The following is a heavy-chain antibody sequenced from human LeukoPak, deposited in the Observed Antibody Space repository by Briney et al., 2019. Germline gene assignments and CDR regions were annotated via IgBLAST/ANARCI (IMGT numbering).Heavy chain of an antibody. V-gene: IGHV6-1*01. CDR3: ASQGAMYYDILTGYYTLDAFDI. CDR1: GDSVSSNSAA. CDR2: TYYRSKWYN. D-gene: IGHD3-9*01. Sequence: SQTLSLTCAISGDSVSSNSAAWNWIRQSPSKGLEWLGRTYYRSKWYNDYAVSVKTRITINPDTSNNQFSLQLNSVTPEDTSVYYCASQGAMYYDILTGYYTLDAFDIWGQGTMVTVSS. J-gene: IGHJ3*02.